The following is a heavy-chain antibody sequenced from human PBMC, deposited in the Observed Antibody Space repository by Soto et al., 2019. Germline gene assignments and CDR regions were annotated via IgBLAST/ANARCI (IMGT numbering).Heavy chain of an antibody. CDR3: ARDRYSYYDFWSGSLPYYYYGMDV. CDR1: GFTFSGYW. V-gene: IGHV3-7*01. Sequence: GSLRLSCAASGFTFSGYWMSWVRQAPGKGLEWVANIKQDGSEKNYVDSVKGRFTISRDNAKNSLYLQMNSLRAEDTAVYYCARDRYSYYDFWSGSLPYYYYGMDVWGQGTTVTVSS. J-gene: IGHJ6*02. CDR2: IKQDGSEK. D-gene: IGHD3-3*01.